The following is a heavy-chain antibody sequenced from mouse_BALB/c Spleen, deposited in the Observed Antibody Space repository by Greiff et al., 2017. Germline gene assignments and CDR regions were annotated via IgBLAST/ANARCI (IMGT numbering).Heavy chain of an antibody. CDR2: ISSGGGST. D-gene: IGHD1-1*01. J-gene: IGHJ3*01. V-gene: IGHV5-12-1*01. CDR1: GFAFSSYD. Sequence: EVKLVESGGGLVKPGGSLKLSCAASGFAFSSYDMSWVRQTPEKRLEWVAYISSGGGSTYYPDTVKGRFTISRDNAKNTLYLQMSSLKSEDTAMYYCARHGYYGSSCWFAYWGQGTLVTVSA. CDR3: ARHGYYGSSCWFAY.